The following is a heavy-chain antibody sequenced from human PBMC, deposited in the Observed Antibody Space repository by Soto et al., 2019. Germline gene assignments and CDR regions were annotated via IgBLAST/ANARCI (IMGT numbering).Heavy chain of an antibody. J-gene: IGHJ6*02. CDR2: ISGGSSRI. CDR3: ARVIYGGWSTIKDYYYYAMDV. V-gene: IGHV3-48*02. D-gene: IGHD5-12*01. Sequence: EVQLVESGGGLVQPGGSLRLSCAASGFTFSSYDMNWVRQAPGKGLEWVSYISGGSSRIFYADSVKGRFTISRDNAKNSLYLQMNSLRDEDTGVYYCARVIYGGWSTIKDYYYYAMDVWGQGTTVIVSS. CDR1: GFTFSSYD.